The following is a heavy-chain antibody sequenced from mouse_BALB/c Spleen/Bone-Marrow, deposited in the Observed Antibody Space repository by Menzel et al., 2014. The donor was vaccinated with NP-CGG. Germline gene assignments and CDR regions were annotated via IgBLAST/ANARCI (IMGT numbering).Heavy chain of an antibody. Sequence: VQLQQSGAELAKPGASVKMSCKASGYTFTSYWMHWVKQRPGQGLEWTGYINPNTGYPEYNQKFKDKATLTADKSSSTAYMQLSSLTSEDSAVYYCARRFTTVVTTGDYWGQGTTLTVSS. CDR2: INPNTGYP. V-gene: IGHV1-7*01. CDR1: GYTFTSYW. D-gene: IGHD1-1*02. J-gene: IGHJ2*01. CDR3: ARRFTTVVTTGDY.